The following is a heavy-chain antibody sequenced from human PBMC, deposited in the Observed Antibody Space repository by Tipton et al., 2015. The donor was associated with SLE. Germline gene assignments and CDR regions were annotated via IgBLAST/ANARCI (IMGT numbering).Heavy chain of an antibody. Sequence: TLSLTCTVSGGSISSYYWSWIRQTPGKGLEWIGYVVYSGSTNYNPSLNSRVTMSVDTSKKQFSLKLTSVTAADTAVYYCARGMLTWRGAIIGVDVWGQGTSVNVSS. V-gene: IGHV4-59*08. CDR3: ARGMLTWRGAIIGVDV. J-gene: IGHJ6*02. D-gene: IGHD2-8*01. CDR1: GGSISSYY. CDR2: VVYSGST.